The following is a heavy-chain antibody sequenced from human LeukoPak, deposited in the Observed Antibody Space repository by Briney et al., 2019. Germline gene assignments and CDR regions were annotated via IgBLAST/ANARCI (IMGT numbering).Heavy chain of an antibody. J-gene: IGHJ3*02. CDR3: ARAPPYYDILTGYHDAFDI. V-gene: IGHV1-69*13. CDR1: GGTFSSYA. D-gene: IGHD3-9*01. CDR2: IIPIFGTA. Sequence: GASAKVSCTASGGTFSSYAISWVRQAPGQGLEWMGGIIPIFGTANYAQKFQGRVTITADESTSTAYMELSSLRSEDTAVYYCARAPPYYDILTGYHDAFDIWGQGTMVTVSS.